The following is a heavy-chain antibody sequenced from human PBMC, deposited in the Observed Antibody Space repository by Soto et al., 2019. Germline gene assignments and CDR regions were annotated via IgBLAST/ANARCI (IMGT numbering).Heavy chain of an antibody. D-gene: IGHD4-17*01. CDR3: ARAPNYGGNSWYYYYGMDV. CDR2: IWYDGSNK. V-gene: IGHV3-33*01. CDR1: GFTFSSYG. Sequence: PGGSLRLSCAASGFTFSSYGMHWVRQAPGKGLEWVAVIWYDGSNKYYADSVKGRFTISRDNSKNTLYLQMNSLRAEDTAVYYCARAPNYGGNSWYYYYGMDVWGQGTTVTVSS. J-gene: IGHJ6*02.